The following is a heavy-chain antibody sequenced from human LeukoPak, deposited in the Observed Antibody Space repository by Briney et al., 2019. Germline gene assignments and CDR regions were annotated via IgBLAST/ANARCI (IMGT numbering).Heavy chain of an antibody. D-gene: IGHD4-17*01. V-gene: IGHV3-15*01. CDR3: TSYGDYTPFDY. J-gene: IGHJ4*02. CDR2: IKSKTDGGAT. CDR1: GFTFSNYW. Sequence: GGSLRLSCAASGFTFSNYWMSWVRQAPGKGLEWVGRIKSKTDGGATDYAAPVKGRFTISRDDSKNTLYLQMNSLKTEDTAVYYCTSYGDYTPFDYWGQGTLVTVSS.